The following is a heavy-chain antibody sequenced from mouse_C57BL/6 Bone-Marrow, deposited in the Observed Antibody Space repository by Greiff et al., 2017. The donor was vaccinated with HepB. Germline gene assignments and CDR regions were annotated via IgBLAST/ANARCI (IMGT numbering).Heavy chain of an antibody. CDR1: GYTFTDYE. D-gene: IGHD3-2*02. CDR2: IDPETGGT. Sequence: VQRVESGAELVRPGASVTLSCKASGYTFTDYEMHWVKQTPVHGLEWIGAIDPETGGTAYNQKFKGKAILTADKSSSTAYMELRSLTSEDSAVYYCTRGEAFDYWGQGTTLTVSS. CDR3: TRGEAFDY. J-gene: IGHJ2*01. V-gene: IGHV1-15*01.